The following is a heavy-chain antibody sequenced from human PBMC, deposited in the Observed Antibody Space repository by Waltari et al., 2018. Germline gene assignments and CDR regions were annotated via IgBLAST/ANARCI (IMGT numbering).Heavy chain of an antibody. CDR2: IYYNGNT. Sequence: QLQVQESGPGLVKPSETLSLTCTVSGGAITTTNYYWGGIRQPPGKGLEWIGSIYYNGNTYYNPSLKSRVTISADTSKNQFSLNLNSVTAADTAVYYCASLLTGDWGQGVLVTVSS. J-gene: IGHJ4*02. CDR3: ASLLTGD. D-gene: IGHD3-9*01. CDR1: GGAITTTNYY. V-gene: IGHV4-39*01.